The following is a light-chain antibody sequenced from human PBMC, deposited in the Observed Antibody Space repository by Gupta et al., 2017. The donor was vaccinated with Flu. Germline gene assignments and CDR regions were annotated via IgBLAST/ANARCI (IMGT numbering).Light chain of an antibody. CDR2: GRN. Sequence: SSGLTQDPAVSVALGQTVTIPCQGYSLRGYYASWHQQRPGQAPIFVMFGRNYRPSGIPERFSGSASGNTASLTIAGAQAEDEGVYYCNSRDSDNDHVVFGGGTKLTVL. V-gene: IGLV3-19*01. CDR3: NSRDSDNDHVV. J-gene: IGLJ2*01. CDR1: SLRGYY.